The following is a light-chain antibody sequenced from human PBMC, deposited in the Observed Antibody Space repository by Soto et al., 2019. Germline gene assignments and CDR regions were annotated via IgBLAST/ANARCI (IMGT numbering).Light chain of an antibody. J-gene: IGLJ1*01. CDR2: EFT. V-gene: IGLV2-8*01. CDR1: GAYNS. Sequence: GAYNSVSWYQQHPGKAPSLIIYEFTKRPSGVPDRFSGSKSANTASLTVSGLQADDEADYFCASDAXXXXXXFG. CDR3: ASDAXXXXXX.